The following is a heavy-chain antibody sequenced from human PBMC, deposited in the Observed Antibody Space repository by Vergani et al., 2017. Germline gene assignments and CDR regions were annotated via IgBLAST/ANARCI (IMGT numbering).Heavy chain of an antibody. V-gene: IGHV3-23*01. Sequence: EVQLLESGGGLVQPGGSLRLSCAASGFTFSSYAMSWVRQAPGKGLEWVSAISGSGGSTYYADSVKGRFTISRDNSKNTLYLQMNSLRAEDTAVYYCASSENYYDSSGYSPKVDAFDIWGQGTMVTVSS. CDR3: ASSENYYDSSGYSPKVDAFDI. CDR1: GFTFSSYA. D-gene: IGHD3-22*01. CDR2: ISGSGGST. J-gene: IGHJ3*02.